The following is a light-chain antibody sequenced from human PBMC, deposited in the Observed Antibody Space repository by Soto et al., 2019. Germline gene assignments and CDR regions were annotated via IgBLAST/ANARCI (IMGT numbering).Light chain of an antibody. J-gene: IGKJ4*01. CDR2: DAS. Sequence: EIVLTQSPSTLSFSPVGRSTRSCSASQSVSSYLALYQQKPGQAPRLLIDDASNRATGIPARFSGSGSGTDFTLTISSLQPEDFAVYYCQQRSNWPPSLTFGGGTKVDIK. V-gene: IGKV3-11*01. CDR1: QSVSSY. CDR3: QQRSNWPPSLT.